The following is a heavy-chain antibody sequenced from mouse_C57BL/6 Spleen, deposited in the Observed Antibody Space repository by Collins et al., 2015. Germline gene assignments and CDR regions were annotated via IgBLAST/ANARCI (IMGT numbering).Heavy chain of an antibody. CDR3: ARSRDYGSSYWYFDV. CDR2: INPYNGAT. CDR1: GYSFTGYY. D-gene: IGHD1-1*01. J-gene: IGHJ1*01. V-gene: IGHV1-26*01. Sequence: EVQLQQSGPELVKPGASVKISCKASGYSFTGYYMHWVKQSHVKSLEWIGRINPYNGATSYNQNFKDKASLTVDKSSSTAYMELHSLTSEDSAVYYCARSRDYGSSYWYFDVWGAGTTVTVSS.